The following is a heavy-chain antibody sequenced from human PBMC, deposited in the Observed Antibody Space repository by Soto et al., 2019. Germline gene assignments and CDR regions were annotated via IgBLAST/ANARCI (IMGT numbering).Heavy chain of an antibody. CDR3: AGARSTDYYPKFDD. V-gene: IGHV3-30*01. CDR2: ASYDGTNK. CDR1: GFSLSSYA. Sequence: RCRRLSCAPSGFSLSSYAIHFVRQSAFRWLEWEAVASYDGTNKHHADSAKARFTVSRDNSKSTLYLQLNGLRSEDTAVNFCAGARSTDYYPKFDDGGQGTLVTVFS. J-gene: IGHJ4*01. D-gene: IGHD1-26*01.